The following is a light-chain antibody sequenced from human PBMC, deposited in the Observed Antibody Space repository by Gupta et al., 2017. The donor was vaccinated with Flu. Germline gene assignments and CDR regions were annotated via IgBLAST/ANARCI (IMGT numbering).Light chain of an antibody. CDR3: QSHDTDLKIFV. CDR2: GNS. CDR1: SSNIGASFG. J-gene: IGLJ1*01. V-gene: IGLV1-40*01. Sequence: QSVLTQPPSVSGAPGQRFTISCTGSSSNIGASFGVHWYQQLPGRAPRLLIYGNSNRPSGVPDRFSGSKSATSASLAITGLQAEDEADYFCQSHDTDLKIFVFGTGTKVTVL.